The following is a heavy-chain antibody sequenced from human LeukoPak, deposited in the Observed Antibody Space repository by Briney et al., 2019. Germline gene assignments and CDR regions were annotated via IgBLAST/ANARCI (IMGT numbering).Heavy chain of an antibody. Sequence: GGSLRLSCAASGFTFSSYAMHWVRQAPGKGLEYVSAISSNGGSTYYANSVKGRFTISRDNSKNTLYLQMGSLRAEDMAVYYCARDTKDCSGGSCSAFDYWGQGTLVTVSS. D-gene: IGHD2-15*01. CDR2: ISSNGGST. V-gene: IGHV3-64*01. CDR1: GFTFSSYA. J-gene: IGHJ4*02. CDR3: ARDTKDCSGGSCSAFDY.